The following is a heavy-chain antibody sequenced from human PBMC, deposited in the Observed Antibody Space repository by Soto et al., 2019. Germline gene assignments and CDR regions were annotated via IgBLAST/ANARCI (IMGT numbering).Heavy chain of an antibody. D-gene: IGHD2-21*02. CDR2: IKSKTDGGTT. CDR1: GFTFSNAW. V-gene: IGHV3-15*01. CDR3: TTGLVTTFTPSDAFDI. J-gene: IGHJ3*02. Sequence: EVQLVESGGGLVKPGGSLRLSCAASGFTFSNAWMSWVRQAPGKGLEWVGRIKSKTDGGTTDYAAPVKGRFTISKDESENTLYLEMNRLKTVDTAVYYGTTGLVTTFTPSDAFDIWGQGTMVTVSS.